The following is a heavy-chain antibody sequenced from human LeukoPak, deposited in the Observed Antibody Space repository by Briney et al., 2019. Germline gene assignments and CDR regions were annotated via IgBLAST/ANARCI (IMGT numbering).Heavy chain of an antibody. Sequence: PSETLSLTCTVSGDSFSSSSHYWGWLRQPPGRGLERIGSIRNSGNTYYSPSLKSRVTISVDTSKNQFSLKLSSVTAADTAVYYCAREFPAGMDVWGQGTTVTVSS. V-gene: IGHV4-39*07. CDR3: AREFPAGMDV. CDR1: GDSFSSSSHY. CDR2: IRNSGNT. J-gene: IGHJ6*02. D-gene: IGHD2-21*01.